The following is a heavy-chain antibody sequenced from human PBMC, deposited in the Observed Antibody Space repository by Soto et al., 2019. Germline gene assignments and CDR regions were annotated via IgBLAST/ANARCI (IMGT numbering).Heavy chain of an antibody. CDR1: GFSLRDYA. CDR3: ARIKLVEWFFINVDVYDMDV. CDR2: ISSDSRTI. V-gene: IGHV3-48*02. J-gene: IGHJ6*02. Sequence: GGSMGLSCVASGFSLRDYAVNWVRQAPGKGLEWVSFISSDSRTIYYADSVEGRFTVSRDNARNSVSLQMDSLRDEDAAVYYCARIKLVEWFFINVDVYDMDVWGQGTPVTVSS. D-gene: IGHD3-3*01.